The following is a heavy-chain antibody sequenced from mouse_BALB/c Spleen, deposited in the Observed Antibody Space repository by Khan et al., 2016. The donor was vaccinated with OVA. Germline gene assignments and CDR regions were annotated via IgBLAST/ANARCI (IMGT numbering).Heavy chain of an antibody. V-gene: IGHV1S136*01. D-gene: IGHD4-1*01. CDR2: INPYNAGT. CDR1: GYTFTNYV. Sequence: VQLQQSGPELVEPGASVKMSCKASGYTFTNYVMQWVKQKPGQGLEWIGYINPYNAGTRYNEKFKGKATLTSDISSTTAYMALSSLTSEDSAVYYCASEASSWDFSFPYWGQGTLVTVSA. CDR3: ASEASSWDFSFPY. J-gene: IGHJ3*01.